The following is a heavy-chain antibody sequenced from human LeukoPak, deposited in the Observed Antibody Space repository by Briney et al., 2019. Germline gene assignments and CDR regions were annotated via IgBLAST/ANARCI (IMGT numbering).Heavy chain of an antibody. D-gene: IGHD3-22*01. CDR2: INHSGST. CDR3: AREGNYYDSSGYYYASY. J-gene: IGHJ4*02. V-gene: IGHV4-34*01. CDR1: GGSFSGYY. Sequence: PSETLSLTCAVYGGSFSGYYWSWIRQPPGKGLEWIGEINHSGSTSYNPSLKSRVTISVDTSKNQFSLKLSSVTAADTAVYYCAREGNYYDSSGYYYASYWGQGTLVTVSS.